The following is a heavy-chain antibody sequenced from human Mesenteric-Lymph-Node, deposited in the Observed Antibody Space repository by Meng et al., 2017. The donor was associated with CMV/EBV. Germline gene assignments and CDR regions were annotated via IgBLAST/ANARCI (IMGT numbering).Heavy chain of an antibody. CDR2: ISPNTGNT. J-gene: IGHJ3*02. D-gene: IGHD1-26*01. V-gene: IGHV1-2*02. CDR1: RYTFTDYF. Sequence: ASVKVSCKASRYTFTDYFIQWMRQAPGQGSEWLGWISPNTGNTKFAPSFQGRVTMTRDTSISAVYLELSRLTSDDTAVYYCTRGLGIYAFDIWGQGTMVTVSS. CDR3: TRGLGIYAFDI.